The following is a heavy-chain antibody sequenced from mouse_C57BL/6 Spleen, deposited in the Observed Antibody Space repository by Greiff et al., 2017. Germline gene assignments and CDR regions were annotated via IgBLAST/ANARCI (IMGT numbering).Heavy chain of an antibody. CDR2: INPSNGGT. CDR1: GYTFTSYW. V-gene: IGHV1-53*01. CDR3: AREYYYGSSSSFDD. Sequence: VQLQQPGTELVKPGASVKLSCKASGYTFTSYWMHWVTQRPGQGLAWLGTINPSNGGTNYNEKFKSKATLTVDKSSSTAYMQLSSLTSEDSAVYYCAREYYYGSSSSFDDWGQGTTLTVSS. D-gene: IGHD1-1*01. J-gene: IGHJ2*01.